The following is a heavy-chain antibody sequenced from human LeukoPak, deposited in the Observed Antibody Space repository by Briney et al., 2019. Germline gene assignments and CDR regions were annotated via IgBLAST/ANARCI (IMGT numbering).Heavy chain of an antibody. D-gene: IGHD5-24*01. CDR2: ITTTGGNT. CDR3: AKGGDGYNWRHAFDI. J-gene: IGHJ3*02. Sequence: GGSLTLPCAASGFIFSNYAMSWVRQAPGKGLEWVSSITTTGGNTYYAGSVKGRFTISRDNSKNTLFLRMNSLRAEDTAFYHCAKGGDGYNWRHAFDIWGQGTLVTVSS. CDR1: GFIFSNYA. V-gene: IGHV3-23*01.